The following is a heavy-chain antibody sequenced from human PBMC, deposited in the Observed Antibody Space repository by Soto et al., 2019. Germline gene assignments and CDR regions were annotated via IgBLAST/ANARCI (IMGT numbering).Heavy chain of an antibody. D-gene: IGHD6-19*01. CDR1: GGSISSSGYY. Sequence: SETLSLTCSVSGGSISSSGYYCTWIRQPPGKGLEWIGEIYHSGSTNYNPSLKSRVTISVDKSKNQFSLKLSSVTAADTAVYYCAKDLGIAVSARRAFDIWGQGTMVTVSS. CDR2: IYHSGST. CDR3: AKDLGIAVSARRAFDI. V-gene: IGHV4-39*07. J-gene: IGHJ3*02.